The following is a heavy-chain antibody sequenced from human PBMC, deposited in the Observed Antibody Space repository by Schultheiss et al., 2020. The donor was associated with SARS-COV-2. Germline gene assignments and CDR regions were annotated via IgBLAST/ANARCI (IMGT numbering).Heavy chain of an antibody. CDR3: ARGPSGSYFYGLDV. J-gene: IGHJ6*02. V-gene: IGHV4-59*05. CDR2: IYYSGST. CDR1: GGSISSYY. D-gene: IGHD3-10*01. Sequence: SETLSLTCTVSGGSISSYYWSWIRQPPGKGLEWIGSIYYSGSTYYNPSLKSRVTISVDTSKNQFSLKLSSVTAADTAVYYCARGPSGSYFYGLDVWGQGTTVTVSS.